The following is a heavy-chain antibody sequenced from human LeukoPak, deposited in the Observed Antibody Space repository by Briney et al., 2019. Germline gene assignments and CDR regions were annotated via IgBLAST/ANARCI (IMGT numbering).Heavy chain of an antibody. CDR1: GFTFSSYA. V-gene: IGHV3-23*01. J-gene: IGHJ4*02. Sequence: GGSLRLSCAASGFTFSSYAMNWVRQAPGKGLAWVSTITGSGVSTYYADSVKGRFTISRDNSKNTLNLQMNSLRAEDTAVYYCARDGQGDYDYVWGSYRPDYWGQGTLVTASS. CDR2: ITGSGVST. CDR3: ARDGQGDYDYVWGSYRPDY. D-gene: IGHD3-16*02.